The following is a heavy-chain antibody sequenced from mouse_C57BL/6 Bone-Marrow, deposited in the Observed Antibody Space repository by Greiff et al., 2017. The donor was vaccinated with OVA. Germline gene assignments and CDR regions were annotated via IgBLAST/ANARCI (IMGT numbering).Heavy chain of an antibody. Sequence: VQLQQPGAELVMPGASVKLSCKASGYTFTSYWMHWVKQRPGQGLEWIGEIDPSDSYTNYNQKFKGKSTLTVDKSSSTAYMQLSSLTSEDSAVYYCARENDGYYVAWFAYWGQGTLVTVSA. CDR1: GYTFTSYW. CDR3: ARENDGYYVAWFAY. J-gene: IGHJ3*01. V-gene: IGHV1-69*01. CDR2: IDPSDSYT. D-gene: IGHD2-3*01.